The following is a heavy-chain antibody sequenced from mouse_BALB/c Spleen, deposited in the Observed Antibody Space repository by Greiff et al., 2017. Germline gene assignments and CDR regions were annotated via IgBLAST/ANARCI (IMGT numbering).Heavy chain of an antibody. CDR3: ARQGVVAPFDY. J-gene: IGHJ2*01. D-gene: IGHD1-1*01. Sequence: EVHLVESGGGLVQPGGSRKLSCAASGFTFSSFGMHWVRQAPEKGLEWVAYISSGSSTIYYADTVKGRFTISRDNPKNTLFLQMTSLRSEDTAMYYYARQGVVAPFDYWGQGTTLTVSS. V-gene: IGHV5-17*02. CDR1: GFTFSSFG. CDR2: ISSGSSTI.